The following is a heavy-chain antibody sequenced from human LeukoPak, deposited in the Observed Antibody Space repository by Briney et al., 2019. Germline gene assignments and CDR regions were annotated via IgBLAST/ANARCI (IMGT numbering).Heavy chain of an antibody. D-gene: IGHD6-19*01. CDR2: IYHSGST. CDR3: ARVAFGSGWYYFDY. CDR1: GYSISSGYY. J-gene: IGHJ4*01. V-gene: IGHV4-38-2*02. Sequence: SETLSLTCTVSGYSISSGYYWGWIRQPPGKGLEWIGSIYHSGSTYYNPSLKSRVTISVDTSKNPLSLKLSSVTAADTAVYYCARVAFGSGWYYFDYWGQGTLVTVSS.